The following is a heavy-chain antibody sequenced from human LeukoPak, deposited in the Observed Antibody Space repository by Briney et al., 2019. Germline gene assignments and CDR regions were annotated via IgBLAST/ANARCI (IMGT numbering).Heavy chain of an antibody. CDR2: IDPNSGGT. CDR3: ANHYCSGGSCNDY. V-gene: IGHV1-2*02. D-gene: IGHD2-15*01. J-gene: IGHJ4*02. CDR1: GYTFTGYY. Sequence: ASVKVSCKASGYTFTGYYMHWVRQAPGQGLEWMGWIDPNSGGTNYAQKFQGRVTMTRDTSISTAYMELSRLRSDDTAVYYCANHYCSGGSCNDYWGQGTLVTVSS.